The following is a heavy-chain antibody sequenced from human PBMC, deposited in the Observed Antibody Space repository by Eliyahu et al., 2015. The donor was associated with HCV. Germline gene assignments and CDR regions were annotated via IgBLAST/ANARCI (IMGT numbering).Heavy chain of an antibody. CDR3: ARDLGGYCSSTSCYTSSWYFDL. D-gene: IGHD2-2*02. V-gene: IGHV3-21*01. J-gene: IGHJ2*01. Sequence: LEWVSSISSSSSYIYYADSVKGRFTISRDNAKNSLYLQMNSLRAEDTAVYYCARDLGGYCSSTSCYTSSWYFDLWGRGTLVTVSS. CDR2: ISSSSSYI.